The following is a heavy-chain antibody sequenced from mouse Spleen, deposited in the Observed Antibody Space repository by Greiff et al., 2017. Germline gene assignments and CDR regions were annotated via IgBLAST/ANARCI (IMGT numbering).Heavy chain of an antibody. CDR3: ARWSGNYGY. D-gene: IGHD2-1*01. J-gene: IGHJ2*01. CDR1: GYTFTSYW. Sequence: QVQLQQPGAELVMPGASVKLSCKASGYTFTSYWMHWVKQRPGQGLEWIGEIDPSDSYTNYNQKFKGKATLTVYKSSSTAYMQLSSLTSEDSAVYYCARWSGNYGYWGQGTTLTVSS. CDR2: IDPSDSYT. V-gene: IGHV1-69*01.